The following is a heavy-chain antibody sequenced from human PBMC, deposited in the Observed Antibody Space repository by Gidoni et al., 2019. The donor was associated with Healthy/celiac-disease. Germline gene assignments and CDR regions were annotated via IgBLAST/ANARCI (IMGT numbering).Heavy chain of an antibody. Sequence: QVQLVQSGAEVKKPGSSVKVPCKASGGTFSSYAISWVRQAPGQGLEWMGGIIPIFGTANYAQKYQGRVTITADKSTSTAYMELSSLRSEDTAVYYCARAAELRFLEWLPWYGMDVWGQGTTVTVSS. V-gene: IGHV1-69*06. CDR2: IIPIFGTA. D-gene: IGHD3-3*01. CDR1: GGTFSSYA. CDR3: ARAAELRFLEWLPWYGMDV. J-gene: IGHJ6*02.